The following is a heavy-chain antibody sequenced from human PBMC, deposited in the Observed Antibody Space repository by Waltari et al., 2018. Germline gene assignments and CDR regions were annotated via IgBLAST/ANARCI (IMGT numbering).Heavy chain of an antibody. V-gene: IGHV4-38-2*01. D-gene: IGHD3-3*01. CDR3: ASHVTIFGVGYT. J-gene: IGHJ5*02. CDR2: IYQSGST. Sequence: QVQLQESGPGLVKPSETLSLTCAVSGYSISSGYYWAWIRQPPGKGLEWIGSIYQSGSTYYNPSLKSRVTISVDTSKNQFSLKLSSVTAADTAVYYCASHVTIFGVGYTWGQGTLVTVSS. CDR1: GYSISSGYY.